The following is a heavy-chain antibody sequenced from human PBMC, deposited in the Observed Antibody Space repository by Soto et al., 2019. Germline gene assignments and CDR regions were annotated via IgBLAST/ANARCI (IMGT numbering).Heavy chain of an antibody. CDR3: ARDLGYDFWSGYQNWFDP. V-gene: IGHV3-21*01. J-gene: IGHJ5*02. Sequence: EVQLVESGGGLDKPGGSLRLSCAASGFTFSSYSMNWVRQAPGKGLEWVSSISSSSRYIYYADSVKGRFTISRDNVKNSLYLQMNSLRAEDSAVYYCARDLGYDFWSGYQNWFDPWGQGTLVTVSS. CDR1: GFTFSSYS. D-gene: IGHD3-3*01. CDR2: ISSSSRYI.